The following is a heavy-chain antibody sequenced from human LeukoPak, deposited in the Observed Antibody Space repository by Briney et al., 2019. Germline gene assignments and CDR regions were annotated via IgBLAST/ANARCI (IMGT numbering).Heavy chain of an antibody. J-gene: IGHJ5*01. CDR3: AKTYGSGNNCFES. V-gene: IGHV4-61*02. CDR2: IYTSGST. Sequence: PSQTLSLTCTVSGGSISSGIYYWSWIRQPAGKGLEWIGRIYTSGSTNYNPSLKSRVTISVDTSKNQFSLNLSSVTAADTAVYYCAKTYGSGNNCFESWGQGTLVTVSS. CDR1: GGSISSGIYY. D-gene: IGHD3-10*01.